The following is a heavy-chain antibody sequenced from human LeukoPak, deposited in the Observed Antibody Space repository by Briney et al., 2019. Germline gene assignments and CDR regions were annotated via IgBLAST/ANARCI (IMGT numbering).Heavy chain of an antibody. V-gene: IGHV3-30*18. CDR2: ISYDGSNK. D-gene: IGHD2-2*01. Sequence: GRSLRLSCAASGFTFSSYGMHWVRQAPGKGLEWVAVISYDGSNKYYADSVEGRFTISRDNSKNTLYLQMNSLRAEDTAVYYCAKDYCSSTSCPNYWGQGTLVTVSS. CDR3: AKDYCSSTSCPNY. CDR1: GFTFSSYG. J-gene: IGHJ4*02.